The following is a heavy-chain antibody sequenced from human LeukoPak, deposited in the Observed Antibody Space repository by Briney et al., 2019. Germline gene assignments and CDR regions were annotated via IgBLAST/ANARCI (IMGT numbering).Heavy chain of an antibody. V-gene: IGHV3-66*01. CDR2: IYSGGST. D-gene: IGHD1-26*01. CDR3: ARDPYSGSYSDYYYYYMDV. CDR1: GFTVSSNY. Sequence: GGSLRLSCAASGFTVSSNYMSWVRQAPGKGLEWVSFIYSGGSTYYADSVKGRFTISRDNAKNSLYLQLNSLRAEDTAVYYCARDPYSGSYSDYYYYYMDVWGKGTTVTVSS. J-gene: IGHJ6*03.